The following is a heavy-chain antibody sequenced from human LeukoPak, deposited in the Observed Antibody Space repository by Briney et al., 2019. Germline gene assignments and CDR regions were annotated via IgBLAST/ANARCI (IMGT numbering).Heavy chain of an antibody. V-gene: IGHV3-21*01. J-gene: IGHJ4*02. CDR2: ISSSSSYI. D-gene: IGHD6-13*01. CDR1: GFTFSSYS. Sequence: GRSLRLSCAASGFTFSSYSINWVRQAPGKGLEWVSSISSSSSYIYYADSVKGRFTISRDNAKNSLYLQMNSLRAEDTAVYYYARTGVSSSWYGDYWGQGTLVTVSS. CDR3: ARTGVSSSWYGDY.